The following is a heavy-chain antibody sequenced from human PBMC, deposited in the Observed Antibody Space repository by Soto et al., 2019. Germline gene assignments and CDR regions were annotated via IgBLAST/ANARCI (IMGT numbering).Heavy chain of an antibody. Sequence: QVQLQESGPGLVKPSQTLSLTCTVSGGSISSGGYYWSWIRQHPGKGLEWIGFIYYSGNTHYNPSLKSRVTISVDTSKNQFSRKLGAVAAADTAVYYCARGGYDYVWGSYRPNWFDHWGQGTLVTVSS. V-gene: IGHV4-31*03. J-gene: IGHJ5*02. CDR1: GGSISSGGYY. D-gene: IGHD3-16*02. CDR3: ARGGYDYVWGSYRPNWFDH. CDR2: IYYSGNT.